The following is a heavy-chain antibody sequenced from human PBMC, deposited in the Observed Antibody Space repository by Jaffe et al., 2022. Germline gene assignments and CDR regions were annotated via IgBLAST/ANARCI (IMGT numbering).Heavy chain of an antibody. CDR2: ISWNSGSI. Sequence: EVQLVESGGGLVQPGRSLRLSCAASGFTFDDYAMHWVRQAPGKGLEWVSGISWNSGSIGYADSVKGRFTISRDNAKNSLYLQMNSLRAEDTALYYCAKDHYDILTGYLEGAFDIWGQGTMVTVSS. V-gene: IGHV3-9*01. CDR3: AKDHYDILTGYLEGAFDI. D-gene: IGHD3-9*01. CDR1: GFTFDDYA. J-gene: IGHJ3*02.